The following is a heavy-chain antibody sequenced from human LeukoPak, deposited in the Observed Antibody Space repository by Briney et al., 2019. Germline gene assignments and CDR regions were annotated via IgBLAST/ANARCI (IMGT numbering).Heavy chain of an antibody. D-gene: IGHD3-22*01. CDR3: ARGGPYDSSGYYQLDY. V-gene: IGHV4-34*01. CDR2: INHSGST. CDR1: GGSFSGYY. Sequence: SETLSLTCAVYGGSFSGYYWSWIRQPPGKGLEWIGEINHSGSTNYNPSLKSRVTISVDTSKNQFSLKLSSVTAADTAVYYCARGGPYDSSGYYQLDYWGQGTLVTVSS. J-gene: IGHJ4*02.